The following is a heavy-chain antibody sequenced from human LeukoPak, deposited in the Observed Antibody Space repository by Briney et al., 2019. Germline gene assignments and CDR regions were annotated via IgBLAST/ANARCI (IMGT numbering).Heavy chain of an antibody. D-gene: IGHD3-9*01. CDR2: ISGSGGST. Sequence: GGSLRLSCAASGFTFSSYAMSWVRQAPGKGLEWVSAISGSGGSTYYADSVKGRFTISRDNSKNTLYLQMNSLRAEDTAVYYCARHNNDDILTGTSDYWGQGTLVTVSS. J-gene: IGHJ4*02. CDR3: ARHNNDDILTGTSDY. V-gene: IGHV3-23*01. CDR1: GFTFSSYA.